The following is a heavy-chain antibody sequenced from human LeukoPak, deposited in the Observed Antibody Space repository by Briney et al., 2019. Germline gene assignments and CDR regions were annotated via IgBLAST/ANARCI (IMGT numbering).Heavy chain of an antibody. CDR1: GYTFTSYY. D-gene: IGHD6-13*01. CDR3: ARGRLQQLPPDY. J-gene: IGHJ4*02. Sequence: ASVKVSCKASGYTFTSYYMHWVRQAPGQWLEWMGIINPSGGSTSYAQKFQGRVTMTRVTSTSTVYMELSSLRSEDTAVYYCARGRLQQLPPDYWGQGTLVTVSS. V-gene: IGHV1-46*01. CDR2: INPSGGST.